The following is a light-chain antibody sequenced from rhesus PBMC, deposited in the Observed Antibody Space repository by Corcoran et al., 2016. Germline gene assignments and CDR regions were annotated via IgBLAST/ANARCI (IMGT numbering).Light chain of an antibody. CDR1: SSDIGGYNY. V-gene: IGLV2-32*01. CDR3: CSYAGSYTYYI. J-gene: IGLJ1*01. CDR2: EVS. Sequence: QAALTQPRSMSGSPGQSVTISCTGTSSDIGGYNYVSWYQQHPGTAPKLMIYEVSKRPSGVSDRFSGSKSGNTASLTISGFQSEDEAVYYCCSYAGSYTYYIFGAGTRLTVL.